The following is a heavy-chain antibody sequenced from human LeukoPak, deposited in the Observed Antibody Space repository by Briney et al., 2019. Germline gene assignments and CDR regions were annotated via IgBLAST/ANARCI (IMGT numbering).Heavy chain of an antibody. CDR1: GFTFSSYE. V-gene: IGHV3-48*03. CDR3: ARRSSRSFDY. CDR2: ISSSGSTI. D-gene: IGHD2-2*01. Sequence: GGSLRLSCAASGFTFSSYEMNWVRQAPGKGLEWVSYISSSGSTIYYADSVKGRFTISRDNAKNSLYLQMNSLRAEDTAVYYCARRSSRSFDYRGQGTLVTVSS. J-gene: IGHJ4*02.